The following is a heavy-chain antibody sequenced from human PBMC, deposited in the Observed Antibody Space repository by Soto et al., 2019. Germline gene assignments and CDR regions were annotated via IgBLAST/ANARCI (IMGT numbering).Heavy chain of an antibody. V-gene: IGHV3-7*01. CDR3: ARGSSWGPDC. CDR2: IKHDGSEK. J-gene: IGHJ4*02. D-gene: IGHD2-15*01. Sequence: EVQLVESGGDLVQPGGSLRLSCAASGFTFSDFWMSWVRQAPGKGLDWVANIKHDGSEKYYVDSVEGRFTISRDNTKDSLYLQMNRLRAEDTTVYYCARGSSWGPDCWGQGTLVTVSS. CDR1: GFTFSDFW.